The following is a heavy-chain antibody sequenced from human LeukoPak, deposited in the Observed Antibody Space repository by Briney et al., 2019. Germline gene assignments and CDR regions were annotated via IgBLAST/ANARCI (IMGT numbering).Heavy chain of an antibody. D-gene: IGHD6-13*01. CDR3: AGRSGSAAIDY. CDR1: GYIFTSYF. J-gene: IGHJ4*02. Sequence: ASVKVSCKASGYIFTSYFMHWVRQAPGQGLEWMAIMNPSGGSTTFAQKFQGRVTMTRDTSTSTVYMELSSLRSEDTAVYYCAGRSGSAAIDYWGQGTLVTVSS. V-gene: IGHV1-46*01. CDR2: MNPSGGST.